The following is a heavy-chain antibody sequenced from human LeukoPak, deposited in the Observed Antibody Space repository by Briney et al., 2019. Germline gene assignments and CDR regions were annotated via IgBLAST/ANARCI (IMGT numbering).Heavy chain of an antibody. CDR2: IIPILGIA. CDR1: GGTFSSYA. D-gene: IGHD5-12*01. J-gene: IGHJ4*02. V-gene: IGHV1-69*04. CDR3: ARDYGGYSAVYFDY. Sequence: ASVKVSCKASGGTFSSYAISWVRQAPGQGLEWMGRIIPILGIANYAQKFQGRVTITADKSTSTAYMELSSLRSEDTAVYYCARDYGGYSAVYFDYWGQGTLVTVSS.